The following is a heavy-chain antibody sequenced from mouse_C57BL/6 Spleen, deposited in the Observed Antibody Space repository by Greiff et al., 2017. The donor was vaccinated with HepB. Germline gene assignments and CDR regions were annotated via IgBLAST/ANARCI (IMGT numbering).Heavy chain of an antibody. CDR3: ARRRSYEYFDV. D-gene: IGHD1-1*01. CDR2: INPYNGDT. CDR1: GYSFTGYF. J-gene: IGHJ1*03. V-gene: IGHV1-20*01. Sequence: EVKLQESGPELVKPGDSVKISCKASGYSFTGYFMNWVMQSHGKSLEWIGRINPYNGDTFYNQKFKGKATLTVDKSSSTAHMELRSLTSEDSAVYYCARRRSYEYFDVWGTGTTVTVSS.